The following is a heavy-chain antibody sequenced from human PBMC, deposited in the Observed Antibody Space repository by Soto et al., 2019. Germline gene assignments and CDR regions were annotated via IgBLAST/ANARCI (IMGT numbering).Heavy chain of an antibody. D-gene: IGHD1-1*01. CDR3: VRDGTKALRDWFDP. J-gene: IGHJ5*02. CDR2: IYATGTT. V-gene: IGHV4-4*07. CDR1: GASISGFY. Sequence: PSETLSLTCTVSGASISGFYWSWIRKSAGKGLEWIGRIYATGTTDYNPSLKSRVMMSVDTSKKQFSLKLRSVTAADTAVYYCVRDGTKALRDWFDPWGQGISVTVSS.